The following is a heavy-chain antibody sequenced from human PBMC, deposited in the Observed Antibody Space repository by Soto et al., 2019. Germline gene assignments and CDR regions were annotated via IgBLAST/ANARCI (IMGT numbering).Heavy chain of an antibody. V-gene: IGHV3-23*01. CDR3: AKDRNGPFIIVVVPAACDY. CDR1: GFTFSSYA. Sequence: GSLRLSCAASGFTFSSYAMSWVRQAPGKGLEWVSAISGSGGSTYYADSVKGRFTISRDNSKNTLYLQMNSLRAEDTAVYYCAKDRNGPFIIVVVPAACDYWGQGTLVTVSS. D-gene: IGHD2-2*01. CDR2: ISGSGGST. J-gene: IGHJ4*02.